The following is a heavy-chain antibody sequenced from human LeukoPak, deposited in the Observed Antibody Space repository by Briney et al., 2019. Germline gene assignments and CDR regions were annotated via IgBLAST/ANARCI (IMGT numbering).Heavy chain of an antibody. CDR2: FYFSGSS. Sequence: PSETLSLTCSVSSLSINGYYWSWIRQSAGKGLEWLGRFYFSGSSDYNPSLKSRVSMSIDTSQNHFYLRLTSVTAADTGVYFCAREVNEKHDAFDMWGQGTMVAVSS. V-gene: IGHV4-4*07. J-gene: IGHJ3*02. CDR3: AREVNEKHDAFDM. D-gene: IGHD2-8*01. CDR1: SLSINGYY.